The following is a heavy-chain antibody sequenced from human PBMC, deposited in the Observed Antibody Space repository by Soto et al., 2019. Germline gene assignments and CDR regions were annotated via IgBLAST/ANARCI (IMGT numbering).Heavy chain of an antibody. CDR3: TRGGITGNKPLYYYGMDV. J-gene: IGHJ6*02. CDR1: GFTFGDYA. CDR2: IRSKAYGGTT. V-gene: IGHV3-49*03. Sequence: GGSLRLSCTASGFTFGDYAMSWFRQAPGKGLEWVGFIRSKAYGGTTEYAASVKGRFTISRDDSKSIAYLQMNSLKTEDTAVYYCTRGGITGNKPLYYYGMDVWGQGTTVTVAS. D-gene: IGHD1-20*01.